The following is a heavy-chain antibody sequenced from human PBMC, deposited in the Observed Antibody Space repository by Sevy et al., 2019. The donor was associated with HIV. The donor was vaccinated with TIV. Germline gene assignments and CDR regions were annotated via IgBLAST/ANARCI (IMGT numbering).Heavy chain of an antibody. V-gene: IGHV1-18*01. Sequence: ASVKVSCKASGYTFTSYGISWVRQAPGQGLEWMGWISAHNGNTNYAQKLQGRVTMTTDTSTSTAYMELRSLRSDDTAVYYCARDQSSSRDYGMDVWGQGTTVTVSS. CDR1: GYTFTSYG. CDR3: ARDQSSSRDYGMDV. D-gene: IGHD6-6*01. CDR2: ISAHNGNT. J-gene: IGHJ6*02.